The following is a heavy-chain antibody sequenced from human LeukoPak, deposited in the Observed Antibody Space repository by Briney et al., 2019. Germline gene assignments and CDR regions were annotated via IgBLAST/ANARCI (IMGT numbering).Heavy chain of an antibody. D-gene: IGHD6-13*01. CDR1: GFTFSSYA. Sequence: GGSLRLSCAASGFTFSSYAMSWVRQAPGKGLEWVSAISGSGGSTYYADSVKGRFTISRDNSKNTLYLQMNSLRVEDTAVYYCAKDYPYSSSWWPYYFDYWGQGTLVTVSS. V-gene: IGHV3-23*01. J-gene: IGHJ4*02. CDR2: ISGSGGST. CDR3: AKDYPYSSSWWPYYFDY.